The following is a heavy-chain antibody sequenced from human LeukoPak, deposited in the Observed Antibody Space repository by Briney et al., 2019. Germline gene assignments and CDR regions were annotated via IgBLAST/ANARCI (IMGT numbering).Heavy chain of an antibody. CDR1: GYTFTSYY. V-gene: IGHV1-2*02. Sequence: ASVKVSCKASGYTFTSYYMHWVRQAPGQGLEWMGWINPNSGGTNYAQKFQGRVTMTRDTSISTAYMELSRLRSDDTAVYYCARDPRLLYSGSYFADYWGQGTLVTVSS. J-gene: IGHJ4*02. CDR2: INPNSGGT. CDR3: ARDPRLLYSGSYFADY. D-gene: IGHD1-26*01.